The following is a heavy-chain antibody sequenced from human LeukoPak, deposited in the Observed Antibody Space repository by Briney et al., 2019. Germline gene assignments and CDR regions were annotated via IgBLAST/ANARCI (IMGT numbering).Heavy chain of an antibody. V-gene: IGHV4-39*02. D-gene: IGHD5-12*01. CDR1: GDSINSGSYY. J-gene: IGHJ4*02. CDR2: IYYSGST. CDR3: ARDNSGYGIFDS. Sequence: SETLSLTCTVSGDSINSGSYYWGWIRQPPGKGLKWIGLIYYSGSTSYNPSLKSRVTISVDTSKNQFSLRLNAVTAADTAVYYCARDNSGYGIFDSWGQGTLVTVSS.